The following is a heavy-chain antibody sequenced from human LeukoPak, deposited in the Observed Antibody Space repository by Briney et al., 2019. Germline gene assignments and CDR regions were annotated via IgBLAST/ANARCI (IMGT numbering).Heavy chain of an antibody. Sequence: ASVKVSCKASGYTFTGYYMPWVRQAPGQGLEWMGWINPNSGGTKYAQKFQGRVTMTRDTSISTAYMELSRLRSDDTAVYYCARAYYYDSSGYYYDYWGQGTLVTVSS. CDR3: ARAYYYDSSGYYYDY. CDR2: INPNSGGT. V-gene: IGHV1-2*02. J-gene: IGHJ4*02. D-gene: IGHD3-22*01. CDR1: GYTFTGYY.